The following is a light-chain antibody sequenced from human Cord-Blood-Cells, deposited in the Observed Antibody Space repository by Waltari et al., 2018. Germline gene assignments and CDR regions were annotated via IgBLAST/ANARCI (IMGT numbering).Light chain of an antibody. CDR2: EVS. CDR1: SSDVGSYNL. J-gene: IGLJ2*01. V-gene: IGLV2-23*02. Sequence: QSALTQPASVSGSPGQSITISCTGTSSDVGSYNLVSWYQQHPGKAPKLMIYEVSKRPSGVSNRLSGSKSGNTASLTISGLQAEDEADYSCCSYAGSSTYVVFGGGTKLTVL. CDR3: CSYAGSSTYVV.